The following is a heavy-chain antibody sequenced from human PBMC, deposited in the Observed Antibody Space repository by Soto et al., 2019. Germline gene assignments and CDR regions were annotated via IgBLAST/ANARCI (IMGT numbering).Heavy chain of an antibody. CDR3: ARAGPIDAFDI. Sequence: SETLSLTCTVSGGSVSSGSFHWTWIRQPPGKGLEWIGYIYYSGSTNYNPSLKSRVTISVDTSKNQFSLKLSSVTAADTAVYYCARAGPIDAFDIWGQGTMVTVSS. CDR2: IYYSGST. CDR1: GGSVSSGSFH. J-gene: IGHJ3*02. V-gene: IGHV4-61*01.